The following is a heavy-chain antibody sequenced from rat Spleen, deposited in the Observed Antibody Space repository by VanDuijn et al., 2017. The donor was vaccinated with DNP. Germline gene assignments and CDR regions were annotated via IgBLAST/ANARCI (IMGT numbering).Heavy chain of an antibody. CDR3: ARSQFMYTTDGGYFDF. Sequence: QVQLKESGPGLVQTSQTLSLTCTVSGFSLTSNSVHWVRQPPGKGLEWVGAIWMGGSTDYNSALKSRLSSSKATSKSPVILKVNSLQTEDTAMYFCARSQFMYTTDGGYFDFWGPGTMVTVSS. CDR1: GFSLTSNS. D-gene: IGHD1-6*01. CDR2: IWMGGST. V-gene: IGHV2-1*01. J-gene: IGHJ1*01.